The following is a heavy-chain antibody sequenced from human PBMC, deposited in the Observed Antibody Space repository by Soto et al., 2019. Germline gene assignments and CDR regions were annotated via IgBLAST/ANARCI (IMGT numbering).Heavy chain of an antibody. CDR3: TTLQDTAMEPHDY. J-gene: IGHJ4*02. V-gene: IGHV3-15*07. CDR2: IKSKTDGGTT. Sequence: GGSLRLSCAASGLTFSRYWMNWVRKAPGKGLEWVGRIKSKTDGGTTDYAAPVKGRFTISRDDSKNTLYLQMNSLKTEDTAVYYCTTLQDTAMEPHDYWGQGTLVTVSS. CDR1: GLTFSRYW. D-gene: IGHD5-18*01.